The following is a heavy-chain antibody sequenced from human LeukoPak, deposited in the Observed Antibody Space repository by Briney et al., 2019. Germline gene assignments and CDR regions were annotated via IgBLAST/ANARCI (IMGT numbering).Heavy chain of an antibody. V-gene: IGHV3-48*03. CDR2: ISSSGGTI. J-gene: IGHJ5*01. Sequence: GGSLRLSCAASGFTLSTYEMNWVRQAPGKGLEWVSYISSSGGTIYYADSVKGRFTISRDNAKSSLYLQMNSLRAEDTAVYYCARGWFDYWGQGTLVTVSS. CDR3: ARGWFDY. CDR1: GFTLSTYE.